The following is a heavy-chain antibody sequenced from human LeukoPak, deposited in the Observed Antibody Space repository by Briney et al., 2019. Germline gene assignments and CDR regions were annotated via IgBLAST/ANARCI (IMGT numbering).Heavy chain of an antibody. Sequence: GASVKVSCKASGYTFTGYHMHWVRQAPGQGLEWMGRINPNSGDTNYAQKFQGRVTMTRDTSISTAYMELSRLRSDDTAVYYCARDLRARGSPWELGYWGQGTLVTVSS. CDR3: ARDLRARGSPWELGY. CDR1: GYTFTGYH. D-gene: IGHD1-26*01. CDR2: INPNSGDT. J-gene: IGHJ4*02. V-gene: IGHV1-2*06.